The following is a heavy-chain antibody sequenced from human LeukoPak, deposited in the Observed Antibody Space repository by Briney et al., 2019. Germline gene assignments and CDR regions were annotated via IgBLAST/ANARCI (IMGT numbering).Heavy chain of an antibody. D-gene: IGHD2-2*02. Sequence: ASVKVSCKASGYTFTSYDINWVRQATGQGLEWVGWMNPNSGNTGYAQKFQGRVTMTRNTSISTAYMELSSLRSEDTAVYYCARGGYCSSTSCYTSAFDIWGQGTMVTVSS. CDR2: MNPNSGNT. V-gene: IGHV1-8*01. J-gene: IGHJ3*02. CDR3: ARGGYCSSTSCYTSAFDI. CDR1: GYTFTSYD.